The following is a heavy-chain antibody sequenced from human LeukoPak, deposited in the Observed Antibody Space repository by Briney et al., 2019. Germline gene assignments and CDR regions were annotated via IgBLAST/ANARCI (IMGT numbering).Heavy chain of an antibody. CDR2: INPNSGGT. Sequence: ASVKVSCKASGYTFTGYYMHWVRQAPGQGLEWMGWINPNSGGTNYTQKFQGRVTMTRDTSISTAYMELSRLRSDDTAVYYCARDGARIAAAGWGGGYFDYWGQGTLVTVFS. D-gene: IGHD6-13*01. V-gene: IGHV1-2*02. J-gene: IGHJ4*02. CDR3: ARDGARIAAAGWGGGYFDY. CDR1: GYTFTGYY.